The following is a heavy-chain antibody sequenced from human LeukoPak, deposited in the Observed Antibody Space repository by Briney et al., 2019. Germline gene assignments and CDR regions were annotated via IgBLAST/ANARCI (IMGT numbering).Heavy chain of an antibody. CDR1: GFSFSNYG. CDR3: AKGDYYDVLTGRQNWFGP. Sequence: PGRSLRLSCAVSGFSFSNYGMHWVRQAPGKGLEWVAFISHDGSDHFYADSVKGRFTISRDNSKNTLYLQMNSLRVEDTAVYYCAKGDYYDVLTGRQNWFGPWGQGTLVTVSS. CDR2: ISHDGSDH. V-gene: IGHV3-30*18. D-gene: IGHD3-9*01. J-gene: IGHJ5*02.